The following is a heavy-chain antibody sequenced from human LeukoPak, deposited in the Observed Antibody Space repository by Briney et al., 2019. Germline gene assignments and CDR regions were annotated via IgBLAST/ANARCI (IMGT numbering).Heavy chain of an antibody. CDR3: ASRTMVVGSFDY. V-gene: IGHV4-59*01. CDR1: GGAISSYY. J-gene: IGHJ4*02. D-gene: IGHD3-22*01. CDR2: IYYSGST. Sequence: PSETLSLTCTVSGGAISSYYWSSIRQPPGKGLEWIGYIYYSGSTNYNPSLKSRVTISVDTSKNQFSLKLSSVTATDTAVYYCASRTMVVGSFDYWGQGTLVTVSS.